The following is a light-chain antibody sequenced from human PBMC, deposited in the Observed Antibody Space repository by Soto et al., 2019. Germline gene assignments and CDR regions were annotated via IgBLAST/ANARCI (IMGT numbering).Light chain of an antibody. V-gene: IGKV3-11*01. CDR1: QSVSSY. Sequence: EIVLTQSPATLSLSPGERATPSCRASQSVSSYLAWYQQKPGQAPRLLIYDASNRATGIPARFSGSGSGTDFTLTISSLEPEVFAVYYCQQRSNWPPITFGPGTRLEIK. CDR3: QQRSNWPPIT. CDR2: DAS. J-gene: IGKJ5*01.